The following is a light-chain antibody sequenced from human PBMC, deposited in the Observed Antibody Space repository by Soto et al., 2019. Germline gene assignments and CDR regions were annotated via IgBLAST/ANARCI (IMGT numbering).Light chain of an antibody. J-gene: IGKJ2*01. CDR2: AAS. CDR3: QQTDSSPYT. V-gene: IGKV1-39*01. CDR1: QKISTY. Sequence: DIQMTPSPSTLSASVGDSVTITCRASQKISTYLSWFKQRPGRAPDLLIFAASILHSGVPSRFSGSGSATHFTLTITGLQPEDFATYYCQQTDSSPYTFGQGTKLEI.